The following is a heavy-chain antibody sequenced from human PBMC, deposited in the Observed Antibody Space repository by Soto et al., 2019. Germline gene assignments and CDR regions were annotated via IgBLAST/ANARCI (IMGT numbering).Heavy chain of an antibody. V-gene: IGHV4-59*01. CDR3: ARDRGYCSSTSCNYYYGMDV. D-gene: IGHD2-2*01. J-gene: IGHJ6*02. CDR1: GGSISSYY. Sequence: SETLSLTCTVSGGSISSYYWSWIRQPPGKGLEWIGYIYYSGSTNYNPSLKSRVTISVDTSKNQFSLKLSSVTAADTAVYYCARDRGYCSSTSCNYYYGMDVWGQGTTVTVSS. CDR2: IYYSGST.